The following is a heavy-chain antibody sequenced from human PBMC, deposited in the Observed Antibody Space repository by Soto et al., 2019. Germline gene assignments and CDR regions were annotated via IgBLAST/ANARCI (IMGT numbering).Heavy chain of an antibody. J-gene: IGHJ4*01. Sequence: EVQLVESGGGLVKPGGSLRLSCAASGFTFTNAWINWVRQAPGKGLEWVGRIKSKTDGGTTDYAEPVKGRFAISRDDSNNMVYLQMTSLKIEDPAVYYCTTDSYSTIIIVRFEYWGHGTLVTVSS. D-gene: IGHD3-22*01. V-gene: IGHV3-15*07. CDR3: TTDSYSTIIIVRFEY. CDR2: IKSKTDGGTT. CDR1: GFTFTNAW.